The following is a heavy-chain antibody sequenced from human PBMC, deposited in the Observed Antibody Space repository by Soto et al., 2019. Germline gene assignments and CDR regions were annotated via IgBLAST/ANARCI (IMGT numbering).Heavy chain of an antibody. V-gene: IGHV1-18*01. J-gene: IGHJ1*01. CDR1: GYTFTSYG. Sequence: QVQLVQSGAEGKKPGASVKVSCKASGYTFTSYGINWVRQAPGQGLEWMGWISAYNGNTNYAQKLKGRVTMTNNTATSTTYLELRRMSAAAAAVDDCPSGTAVETGGYWGRGTLVTVSS. CDR3: PSGTAVETGGY. CDR2: ISAYNGNT. D-gene: IGHD4-17*01.